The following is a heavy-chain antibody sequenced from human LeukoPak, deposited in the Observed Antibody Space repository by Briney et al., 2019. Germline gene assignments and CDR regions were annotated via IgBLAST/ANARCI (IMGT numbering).Heavy chain of an antibody. J-gene: IGHJ3*02. CDR1: SGSISSGTAY. Sequence: PSETLSLTCSVSSGSISSGTAYWSWIRQHPGKGLEWIGYIYHTGNTYYNPSLKSRTTISVDTSKNQFSLNLRSVTAADTAVYFCARWGEEVKDSFEIWGDRTVVTVSS. D-gene: IGHD3-10*01. V-gene: IGHV4-31*03. CDR3: ARWGEEVKDSFEI. CDR2: IYHTGNT.